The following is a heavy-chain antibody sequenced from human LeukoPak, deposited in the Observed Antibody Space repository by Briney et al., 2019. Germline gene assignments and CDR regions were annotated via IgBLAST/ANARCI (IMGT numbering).Heavy chain of an antibody. CDR1: GFTFSSYA. D-gene: IGHD3-3*01. Sequence: GGSLRLSCAASGFTFSSYAMSWVRQAPGKGLEWVSVISGSGDSTYYADSVKGRFTISRDISKNTLYLQMKSLRAGDTAVYYCAKDKTYDDFWSGHDAFDIWGQGTMVTVSS. J-gene: IGHJ3*02. CDR3: AKDKTYDDFWSGHDAFDI. V-gene: IGHV3-23*01. CDR2: ISGSGDST.